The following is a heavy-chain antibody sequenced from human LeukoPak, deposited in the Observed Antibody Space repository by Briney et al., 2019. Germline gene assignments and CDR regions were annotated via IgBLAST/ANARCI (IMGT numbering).Heavy chain of an antibody. V-gene: IGHV3-23*01. J-gene: IGHJ4*02. Sequence: GGSLRLSCAASGFTFTSYAMSWVRQAPGKGLEWVSAISGSGGSTYYADSVKGRFTISRDNSKNTLYLQMNSLRAEDTAVYYCAKDALWFGELSPHYFDYWGQGTLVTVSS. CDR1: GFTFTSYA. CDR2: ISGSGGST. D-gene: IGHD3-10*01. CDR3: AKDALWFGELSPHYFDY.